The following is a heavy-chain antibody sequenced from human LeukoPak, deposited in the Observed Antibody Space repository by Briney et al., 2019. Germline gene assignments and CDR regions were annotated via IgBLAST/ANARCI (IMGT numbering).Heavy chain of an antibody. D-gene: IGHD2-15*01. V-gene: IGHV5-10-1*01. J-gene: IGHJ4*02. CDR1: GYSFTSYW. CDR3: ARAVGVADHSDY. CDR2: IDPSDSYT. Sequence: GESLKISCKGSGYSFTSYWISWVHQMPGKGLEWMGRIDPSDSYTNYSPSFQGHVTISADKSISTAYLQWSSLKASDTAMYYCARAVGVADHSDYWGQGTLVTVSS.